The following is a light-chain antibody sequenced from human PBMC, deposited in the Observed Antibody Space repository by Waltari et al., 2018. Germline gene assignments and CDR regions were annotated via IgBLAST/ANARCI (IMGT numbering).Light chain of an antibody. CDR1: QSVLYSSNNKNY. Sequence: DIVMTQSPDSLAVSLGERATINCKSSQSVLYSSNNKNYLAWYQQKPGQPPKLLIYWASTRESGVPDRFSGSGSGTDFSLTISSLQADDVALYYCQQYYNTPYTFGQGTKLEIK. CDR2: WAS. CDR3: QQYYNTPYT. V-gene: IGKV4-1*01. J-gene: IGKJ2*01.